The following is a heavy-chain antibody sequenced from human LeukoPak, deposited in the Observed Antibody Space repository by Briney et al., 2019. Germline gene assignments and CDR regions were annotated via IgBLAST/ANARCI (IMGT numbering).Heavy chain of an antibody. Sequence: GGSLRLSCAASGFTFRSYAMQWVRQAPGKGLEWVAIISYDGSNQYYTDSVKDRFTISRDNSKNTLYLQINSLRAEDTAVYFCAKDRSGLNWYFDLWGRGTLVTVSS. CDR2: ISYDGSNQ. V-gene: IGHV3-30*18. J-gene: IGHJ2*01. CDR1: GFTFRSYA. CDR3: AKDRSGLNWYFDL. D-gene: IGHD6-19*01.